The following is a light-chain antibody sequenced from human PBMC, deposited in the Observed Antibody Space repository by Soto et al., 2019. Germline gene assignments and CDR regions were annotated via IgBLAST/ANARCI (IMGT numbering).Light chain of an antibody. CDR2: EAT. Sequence: QSVLTQPASVSGSPGQSITISCTDVGPYNYVSWYQHYPGKAPKLIIYEATLRPSEVSHRFSDSKSGNTASLTISGLRDEDEADYYCTSFTTNDNGLFGTGTKVTVL. V-gene: IGLV2-14*01. CDR3: TSFTTNDNGL. CDR1: VGPYNY. J-gene: IGLJ1*01.